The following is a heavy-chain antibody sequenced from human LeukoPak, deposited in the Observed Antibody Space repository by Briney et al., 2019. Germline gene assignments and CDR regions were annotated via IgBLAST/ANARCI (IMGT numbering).Heavy chain of an antibody. J-gene: IGHJ4*02. CDR1: GFTFSGSG. CDR2: ISNDGSNK. Sequence: GGSLRLSCAASGFTFSGSGMHWVRQAPGKGLEWLAVISNDGSNKYYADSVKGRFTISRDNPKNTLYLEMNSLRAEDTAVYYCAKRGGSYFDYWGQGTLVTVSS. CDR3: AKRGGSYFDY. V-gene: IGHV3-30*18. D-gene: IGHD1-26*01.